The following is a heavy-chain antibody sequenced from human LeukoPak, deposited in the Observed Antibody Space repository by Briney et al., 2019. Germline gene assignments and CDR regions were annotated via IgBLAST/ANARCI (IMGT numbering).Heavy chain of an antibody. J-gene: IGHJ6*03. CDR3: ASTGGTMVRDYYYMDV. Sequence: QSGGSLRLSCAASGFTFSSYGMSWVRQAPGKGLEWVSAISGSGGSTYYADSVKGRFTISRDNSKNTLYLQMNSLRAEDTAVYYCASTGGTMVRDYYYMDVWGKGTTVTISS. CDR1: GFTFSSYG. V-gene: IGHV3-23*01. D-gene: IGHD3-10*01. CDR2: ISGSGGST.